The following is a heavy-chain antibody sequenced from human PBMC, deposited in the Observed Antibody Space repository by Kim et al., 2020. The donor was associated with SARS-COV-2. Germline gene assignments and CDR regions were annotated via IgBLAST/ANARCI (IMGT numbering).Heavy chain of an antibody. CDR3: ARVRYCSGGSCYKQGFDY. V-gene: IGHV4-34*01. Sequence: PSLKSRVTISVETSKNQFSLKLSSVTAADTAVYYCARVRYCSGGSCYKQGFDYWGQGTLVTVSS. D-gene: IGHD2-15*01. J-gene: IGHJ4*02.